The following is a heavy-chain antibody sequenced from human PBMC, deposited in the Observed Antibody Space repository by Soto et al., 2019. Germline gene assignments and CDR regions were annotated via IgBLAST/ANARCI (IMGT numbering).Heavy chain of an antibody. V-gene: IGHV3-48*02. Sequence: PGGSLRLSCAASGFTFSSYSMNLVRQAPGKGLEWVSYISSSSSTIYYADSVKGRFTISRDNAKNSLYLQMNSLRDEDTAVYYCARAHSSGWYHTSSIDYWGQGTLVTVSS. J-gene: IGHJ4*02. CDR1: GFTFSSYS. CDR2: ISSSSSTI. CDR3: ARAHSSGWYHTSSIDY. D-gene: IGHD6-19*01.